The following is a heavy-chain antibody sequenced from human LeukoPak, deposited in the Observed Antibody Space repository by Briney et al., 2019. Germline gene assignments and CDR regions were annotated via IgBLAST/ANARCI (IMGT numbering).Heavy chain of an antibody. Sequence: GGSLRLSCAASGFIFSSYWMSWVRQAPGKGLEWVANIKQDGSEKYYVDSVKGRFTISRDNAKNSLYLQMNSLRAEDTAVYYCARGPSGYHNTGGQGTLVTVSS. CDR2: IKQDGSEK. J-gene: IGHJ4*02. CDR3: ARGPSGYHNT. D-gene: IGHD5-12*01. V-gene: IGHV3-7*01. CDR1: GFIFSSYW.